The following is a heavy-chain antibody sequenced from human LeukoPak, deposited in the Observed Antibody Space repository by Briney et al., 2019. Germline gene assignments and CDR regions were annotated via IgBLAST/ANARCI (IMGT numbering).Heavy chain of an antibody. Sequence: GTLSLTCTVSGGSLISDNWWSWVRQAPGKGLEWVSAISGSDPGTYYADSVKGRFTISRDNAKNSLYLQMNSLRAEDTAVYYCARGKTGSYYSRSYYMDVWGKGTTVTISS. V-gene: IGHV3-23*01. CDR2: ISGSDPGT. CDR1: GGSLISDNW. J-gene: IGHJ6*03. CDR3: ARGKTGSYYSRSYYMDV. D-gene: IGHD3-10*01.